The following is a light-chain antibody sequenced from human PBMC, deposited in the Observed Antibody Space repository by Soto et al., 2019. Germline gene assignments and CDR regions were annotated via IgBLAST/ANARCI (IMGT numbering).Light chain of an antibody. V-gene: IGKV1-39*01. J-gene: IGKJ1*01. CDR3: KQSHSIPLA. CDR2: AAS. CDR1: RSVSNY. Sequence: DIQMTQSPSSLSASVGDRVTITCRASRSVSNYLNWYQQKPGKAPKLLIYAASSLQSGVPSRFSGSGSGTDFTLTIRSLQPEDFATYYCKQSHSIPLAFGQGTKVDIK.